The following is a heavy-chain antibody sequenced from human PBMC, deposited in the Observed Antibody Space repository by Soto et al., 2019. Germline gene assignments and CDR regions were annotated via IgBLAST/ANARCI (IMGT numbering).Heavy chain of an antibody. CDR3: ARDTGDRTFDF. V-gene: IGHV1-3*01. J-gene: IGHJ4*02. Sequence: GASVKVSCKASAYTFSRYAMHWIGEAPGQRLEWMGWINAGYGNTKSSQKFQDRVTISRDTSASTAYMELTSLRSEDTAVYYCARDTGDRTFDFWGQGTLVPVSS. CDR1: AYTFSRYA. CDR2: INAGYGNT. D-gene: IGHD7-27*01.